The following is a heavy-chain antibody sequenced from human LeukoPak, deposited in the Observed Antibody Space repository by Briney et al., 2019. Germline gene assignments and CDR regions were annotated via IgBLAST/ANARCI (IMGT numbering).Heavy chain of an antibody. Sequence: SETLSLTCTVSGGSISSYYWSWIRQPPGKGLEWIGYIYYSGSTNYNPSLKSRVTISVDTSKNQFSLKLSSVTAADTAVYYCASEYYDSSGYYPLGFDPWGKGTLVTVSS. CDR2: IYYSGST. CDR1: GGSISSYY. CDR3: ASEYYDSSGYYPLGFDP. D-gene: IGHD3-22*01. V-gene: IGHV4-59*01. J-gene: IGHJ5*02.